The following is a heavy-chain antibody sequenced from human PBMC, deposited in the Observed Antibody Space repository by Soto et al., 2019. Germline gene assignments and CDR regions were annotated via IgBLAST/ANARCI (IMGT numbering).Heavy chain of an antibody. J-gene: IGHJ4*02. CDR2: ISGSGGST. D-gene: IGHD1-26*01. CDR3: AKIPVPGPDRSIVGATTCDY. Sequence: PGGSLRLSCAASGFTFSSYAMSWVRQAPGKGLEWVSAISGSGGSTYYADSVKGRFTISRDNSKNTLYLQMNSLRAEDTAVYYRAKIPVPGPDRSIVGATTCDYWGQGTLVTVSS. CDR1: GFTFSSYA. V-gene: IGHV3-23*01.